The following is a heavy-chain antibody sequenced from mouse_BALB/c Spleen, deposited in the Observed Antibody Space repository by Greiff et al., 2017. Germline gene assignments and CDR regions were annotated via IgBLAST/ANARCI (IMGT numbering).Heavy chain of an antibody. V-gene: IGHV5-17*02. Sequence: DVKLVESGGGLVQPGGSRKLSCAASGFTFSSFGMHWVRQAPEKGLEWVAYISSGSSTIYYADTVKGRFTISRDNPKNTLFLQMTSLRSEDTAMYYCARQNGNYAWFAYWGQGTLVTVSA. D-gene: IGHD2-1*01. J-gene: IGHJ3*01. CDR2: ISSGSSTI. CDR3: ARQNGNYAWFAY. CDR1: GFTFSSFG.